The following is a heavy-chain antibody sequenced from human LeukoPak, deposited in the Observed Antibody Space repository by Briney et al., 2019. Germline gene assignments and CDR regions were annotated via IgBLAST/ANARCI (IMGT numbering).Heavy chain of an antibody. CDR2: INHSGST. D-gene: IGHD6-19*01. CDR1: GGSFSGYY. V-gene: IGHV4-34*01. CDR3: ARALWLGPFDY. Sequence: SETLSLTCAVYGGSFSGYYWSWIRQPPGKGLEWIGEINHSGSTNYNPSLKSLVTISVDTSKNQFSLKLSSVTAADTAVYYCARALWLGPFDYWGQGTLVTVSS. J-gene: IGHJ4*02.